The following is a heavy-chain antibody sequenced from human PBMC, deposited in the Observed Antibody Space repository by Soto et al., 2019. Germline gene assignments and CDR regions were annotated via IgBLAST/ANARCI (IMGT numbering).Heavy chain of an antibody. CDR1: GFTFIDYY. J-gene: IGHJ6*02. V-gene: IGHV3-11*06. Sequence: AGWSLRLSCAASGFTFIDYYMSWIRQAPGKGLEYISYISSSSGSTNYADSVKGRFTISRDNAKNSLYLQMSSLRAEDTAVYYCARDRGGYDRLYYYHGMDVWGQGTTVTVSS. D-gene: IGHD5-12*01. CDR2: ISSSSGST. CDR3: ARDRGGYDRLYYYHGMDV.